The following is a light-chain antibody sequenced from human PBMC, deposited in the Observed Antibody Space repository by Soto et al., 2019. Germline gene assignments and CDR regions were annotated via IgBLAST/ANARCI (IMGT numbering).Light chain of an antibody. V-gene: IGKV3-11*01. CDR2: DAS. Sequence: EIGMRQSPATLSVSPGGRATLSCRASQSVSSYLAWYQQKPGQAPRLLIYDASNRATGIPARFSGSGSGTDFTLTISSLEPEDFAVYYCQQRSNWLLTFGGGTNVDI. CDR3: QQRSNWLLT. CDR1: QSVSSY. J-gene: IGKJ4*01.